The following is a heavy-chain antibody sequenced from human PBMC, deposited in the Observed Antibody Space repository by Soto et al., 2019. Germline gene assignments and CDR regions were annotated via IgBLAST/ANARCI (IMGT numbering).Heavy chain of an antibody. D-gene: IGHD1-7*01. Sequence: GGSLRLSCVASGFTFSPYAMSWVRQAPGKGLEWVSGISSSGDSTYYADSVKGRFTISRDNSKNMLYLQMSSLRADDTALYYCAKDPNGNYVGAFDLRGHGTMVTVSS. J-gene: IGHJ3*01. CDR3: AKDPNGNYVGAFDL. CDR1: GFTFSPYA. CDR2: ISSSGDST. V-gene: IGHV3-23*01.